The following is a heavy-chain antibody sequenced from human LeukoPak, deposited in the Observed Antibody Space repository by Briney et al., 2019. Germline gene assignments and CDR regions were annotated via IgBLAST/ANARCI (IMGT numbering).Heavy chain of an antibody. CDR1: GFTFSSYW. CDR3: AKEGRGSSSVGY. Sequence: GGSLRLSCAASGFTFSSYWMSWVRQAPGKGLEWVANIKQDGSEKYYVDSVKGRFTISRDNSKNTLYLQMNSLRAEDTAVYYCAKEGRGSSSVGYWGQGTLVTVSS. CDR2: IKQDGSEK. J-gene: IGHJ4*02. V-gene: IGHV3-7*03. D-gene: IGHD6-6*01.